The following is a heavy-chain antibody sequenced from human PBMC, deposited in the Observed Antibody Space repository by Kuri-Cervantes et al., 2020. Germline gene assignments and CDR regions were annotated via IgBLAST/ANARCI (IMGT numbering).Heavy chain of an antibody. J-gene: IGHJ4*02. Sequence: GSLRLSCTVSGGSISSHYWSWIRQPPGKGLEWIGYINYSGSTNYNPSLKSRVTISVDTSKNQFSLKLSSVTAADTAVYYCARVRATGGFDSWGQGTLVTVSS. CDR1: GGSISSHY. CDR2: INYSGST. V-gene: IGHV4-59*11. D-gene: IGHD1-26*01. CDR3: ARVRATGGFDS.